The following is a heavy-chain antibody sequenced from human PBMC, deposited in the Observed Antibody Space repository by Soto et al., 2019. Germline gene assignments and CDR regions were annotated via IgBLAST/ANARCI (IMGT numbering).Heavy chain of an antibody. V-gene: IGHV4-30-4*01. D-gene: IGHD3-22*01. J-gene: IGHJ6*02. CDR3: AYYYDSSGYSRSYYYGMDV. CDR1: GGSISSGNYY. CDR2: ISYSGTT. Sequence: SETLSLTCTVSGGSISSGNYYWSWIRQPPGKGLEWIGFISYSGTTHYSASLRSRVSISVDTSKNQFSLKLSSVTAADTAVYYCAYYYDSSGYSRSYYYGMDVWGQGTTVTVSS.